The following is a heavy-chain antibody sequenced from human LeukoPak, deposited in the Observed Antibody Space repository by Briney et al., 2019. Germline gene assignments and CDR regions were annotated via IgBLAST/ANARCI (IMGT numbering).Heavy chain of an antibody. CDR2: ISNGGGAT. J-gene: IGHJ5*02. D-gene: IGHD3-10*02. V-gene: IGHV3-7*03. CDR3: TRENYVPDS. CDR1: GYTFSPNW. Sequence: WGSLRLSCVASGYTFSPNWMSWVRQIPGKGLGGVTSISNGGGATYYVDSVRGRFTISRDDAKNSLFLQMNDLRSDDTAVYYCTRENYVPDSWGQGTLVTVSP.